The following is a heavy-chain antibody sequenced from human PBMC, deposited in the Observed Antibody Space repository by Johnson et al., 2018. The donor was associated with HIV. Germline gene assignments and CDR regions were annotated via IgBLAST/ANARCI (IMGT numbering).Heavy chain of an antibody. CDR2: ISGSGTTM. Sequence: VQLVESGGGLFQPGGSLRLSCAASGFTFSSYEMSWVRQAPGKGLEWVSYISGSGTTMYYADSVKGRFTISRDNAKNSLYLQMNSLRAEDTAVYYCARGGSSTSLDAFDIWGQGTMVTVSS. J-gene: IGHJ3*02. CDR1: GFTFSSYE. V-gene: IGHV3-48*03. CDR3: ARGGSSTSLDAFDI. D-gene: IGHD2-2*01.